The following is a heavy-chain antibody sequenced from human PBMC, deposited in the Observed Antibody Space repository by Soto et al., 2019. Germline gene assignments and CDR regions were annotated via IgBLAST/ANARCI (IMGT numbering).Heavy chain of an antibody. CDR3: AKPHSSGWYGFDY. CDR2: IKQDGSEK. V-gene: IGHV3-7*03. J-gene: IGHJ4*02. D-gene: IGHD6-19*01. Sequence: GGFLRLSCAACGFTFSSYWMSWVRQAPGRGLEWVANIKQDGSEKYYVDSVKGRFTISRDNAKNTLYLQMNSLRAEDTAVYYCAKPHSSGWYGFDYWGQGTPVTVSS. CDR1: GFTFSSYW.